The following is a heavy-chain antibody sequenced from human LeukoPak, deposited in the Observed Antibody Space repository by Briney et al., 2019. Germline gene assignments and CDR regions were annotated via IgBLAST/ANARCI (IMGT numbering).Heavy chain of an antibody. V-gene: IGHV3-30*02. J-gene: IGHJ4*02. CDR1: GFTFSSYG. D-gene: IGHD5-24*01. CDR2: IRYDGSNK. CDR3: ARGAARMVEMATIISFEY. Sequence: GGSLRLSCAASGFTFSSYGMHWVRQAPGKGLEWVTFIRYDGSNKYYADSVKGRFTISRDNSKNTLYLQMNSLRAEDTAVYYCARGAARMVEMATIISFEYWGQGTLVTVSS.